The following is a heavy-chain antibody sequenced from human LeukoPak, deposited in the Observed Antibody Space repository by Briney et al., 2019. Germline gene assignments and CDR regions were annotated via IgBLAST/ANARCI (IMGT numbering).Heavy chain of an antibody. V-gene: IGHV3-23*01. CDR3: AKEKGYDSSGYYYIDY. D-gene: IGHD3-22*01. J-gene: IGHJ4*02. CDR1: GFTFSSYA. CDR2: ISDSGGST. Sequence: GGSLRLSCAASGFTFSSYAMSWVRQAPGKGLEWVSAISDSGGSTYYADSVKGRFTISRDNSKNTLYLQMNSLRAEDTAVYYCAKEKGYDSSGYYYIDYWGQGTLVTVSS.